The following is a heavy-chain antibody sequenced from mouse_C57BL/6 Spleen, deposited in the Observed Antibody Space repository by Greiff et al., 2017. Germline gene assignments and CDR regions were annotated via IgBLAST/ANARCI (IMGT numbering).Heavy chain of an antibody. Sequence: VQLQQPGTELVKPGASVKLSCKASGYTFTSYWMHWVKQRPGQGLEWIGNINPSNGGTNYNEKFKSKATLTVDKSSSAAYMQLSSLTSEDSAVYYCARMGRAQATGFDYWGQGTTLTVSS. CDR1: GYTFTSYW. CDR3: ARMGRAQATGFDY. D-gene: IGHD3-2*02. J-gene: IGHJ2*01. V-gene: IGHV1-53*01. CDR2: INPSNGGT.